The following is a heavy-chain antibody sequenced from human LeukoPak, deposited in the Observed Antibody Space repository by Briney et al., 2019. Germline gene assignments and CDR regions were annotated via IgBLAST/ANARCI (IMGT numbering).Heavy chain of an antibody. CDR2: IIPILGIA. J-gene: IGHJ4*02. CDR1: GGTFSSYA. CDR3: AREGLAVAGHFDY. Sequence: ASVKVSCKASGGTFSSYAISWVRQAPGQGLERMGRIIPILGIANYAQKFQGRVTITADKSTSTAYMELSSMRSEDTAVYYCAREGLAVAGHFDYWGQGTLVTVSS. V-gene: IGHV1-69*04. D-gene: IGHD6-19*01.